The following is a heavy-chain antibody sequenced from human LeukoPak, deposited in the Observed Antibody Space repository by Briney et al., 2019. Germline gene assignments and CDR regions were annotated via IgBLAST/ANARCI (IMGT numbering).Heavy chain of an antibody. D-gene: IGHD1-26*01. V-gene: IGHV1-18*01. CDR2: ISAYNGNT. CDR3: ARVQAQRGYLVGATKWFDP. J-gene: IGHJ5*02. Sequence: GASVKVSCKGSGYTLISYGISGVRQAPGQGLEWMGWISAYNGNTNYAQNLQGRVTMTIDTSTSTAYMELRSLRSDDTGVYYCARVQAQRGYLVGATKWFDPWGQGTLVTVSS. CDR1: GYTLISYG.